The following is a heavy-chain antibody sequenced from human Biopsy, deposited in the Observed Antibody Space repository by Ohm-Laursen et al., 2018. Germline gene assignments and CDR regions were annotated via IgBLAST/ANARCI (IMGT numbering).Heavy chain of an antibody. V-gene: IGHV4-4*07. Sequence: TLSLTCNVSGGDINNYYRSWIRQPAGKGLEWIGRIYPGGSTNYNPSLKSRVTMSVDTSKKQLSPRLRSVTAADTAMYYCASVVLGPTNDAFDLWGQGTMVVVSS. CDR3: ASVVLGPTNDAFDL. J-gene: IGHJ3*01. CDR1: GGDINNYY. CDR2: IYPGGST. D-gene: IGHD2-2*01.